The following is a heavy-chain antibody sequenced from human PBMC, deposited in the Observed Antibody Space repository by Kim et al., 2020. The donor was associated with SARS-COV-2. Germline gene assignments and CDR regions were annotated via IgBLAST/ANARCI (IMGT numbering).Heavy chain of an antibody. Sequence: GGSLRLSCAASGFTFSSYGMHWVRQAPGKGLEWVAVISYDGSNKYYADSVKGRFTISRDNSKNTLYLQMNSLRAEDTAVYYCASLEIGYSSSWFTGRNYYYGMDVWGQGTTVTVSS. CDR3: ASLEIGYSSSWFTGRNYYYGMDV. V-gene: IGHV3-33*05. D-gene: IGHD6-13*01. CDR2: ISYDGSNK. J-gene: IGHJ6*02. CDR1: GFTFSSYG.